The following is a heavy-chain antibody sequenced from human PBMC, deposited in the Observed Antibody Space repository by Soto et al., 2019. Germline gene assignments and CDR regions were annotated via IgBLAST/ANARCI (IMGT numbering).Heavy chain of an antibody. D-gene: IGHD1-26*01. V-gene: IGHV3-48*03. CDR3: ARREWELLSANAFDI. CDR2: ISSSGSTI. J-gene: IGHJ3*02. CDR1: GFTFSSYE. Sequence: GGSLRLSCAASGFTFSSYEMNWVRQAPGKGLGWVSYISSSGSTIYYADSVKGRFTISRDNAKNSLYLQMNSLRAEDTAVYYCARREWELLSANAFDIWGQGTMVTVSS.